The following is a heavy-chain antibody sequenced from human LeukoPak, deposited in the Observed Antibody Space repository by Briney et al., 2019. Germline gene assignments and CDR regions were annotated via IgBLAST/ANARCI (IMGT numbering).Heavy chain of an antibody. Sequence: SETLSLTCTVSGGSISSSSYYWGWIRQPPGKGLEWIGSIYYSGSTYYNLSLKSRVTISVDTSKNQFSLKLSSVTAADTAVYYCARDPYYYDSSGKSTVDYWGQGTLVTASS. J-gene: IGHJ4*02. CDR3: ARDPYYYDSSGKSTVDY. CDR1: GGSISSSSYY. D-gene: IGHD3-22*01. CDR2: IYYSGST. V-gene: IGHV4-39*07.